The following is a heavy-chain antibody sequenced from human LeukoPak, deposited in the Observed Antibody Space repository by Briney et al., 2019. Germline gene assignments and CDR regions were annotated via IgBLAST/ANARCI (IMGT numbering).Heavy chain of an antibody. J-gene: IGHJ4*02. V-gene: IGHV1-18*01. Sequence: ASVKVSCKASGYTLTNYGLTWVRQAPGQGLEWMGWTSTYNGNTNYAQKFQGRVTMTTDTSTSTAYMDLRSLGPDDTAFYYCARARSDNYYQCDYWGQGTLVTVSS. CDR3: ARARSDNYYQCDY. D-gene: IGHD1-26*01. CDR1: GYTLTNYG. CDR2: TSTYNGNT.